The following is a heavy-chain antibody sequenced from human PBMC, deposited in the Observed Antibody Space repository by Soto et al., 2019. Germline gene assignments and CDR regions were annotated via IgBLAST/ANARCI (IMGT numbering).Heavy chain of an antibody. CDR1: GFTVSSNY. J-gene: IGHJ5*02. D-gene: IGHD3-16*01. V-gene: IGHV3-66*01. CDR3: ARAWAPNWFDP. Sequence: GGSLRLSCAASGFTVSSNYMSWVRQAPGKGLEWVSVIYSGGSTYYADSVRGRVTISRDKSKNTLYLQMNSLTAEDTAVYYCARAWAPNWFDPWGQGTLVTVSS. CDR2: IYSGGST.